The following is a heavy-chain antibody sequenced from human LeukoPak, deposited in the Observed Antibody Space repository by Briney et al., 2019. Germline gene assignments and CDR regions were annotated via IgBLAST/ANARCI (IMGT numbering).Heavy chain of an antibody. CDR1: GGSISSSNW. D-gene: IGHD3-22*01. J-gene: IGHJ4*02. V-gene: IGHV4-4*02. Sequence: KPSETLSLTCAVSGGSISSSNWWSWVRQPPGKGLEWIGEIYHSGSTNYNPSLKSRVTISVDKSKNQFSLKLSSVTAADTAVYYCAKDLLYYDSSGLVDYWGQGTLVTVSS. CDR3: AKDLLYYDSSGLVDY. CDR2: IYHSGST.